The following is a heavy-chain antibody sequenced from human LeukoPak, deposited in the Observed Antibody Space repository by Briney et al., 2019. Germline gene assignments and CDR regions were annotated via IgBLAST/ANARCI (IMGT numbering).Heavy chain of an antibody. D-gene: IGHD3-10*01. V-gene: IGHV3-48*01. CDR3: AKRYYGSGSVPGAFDI. J-gene: IGHJ3*02. CDR2: ISSSSGNI. Sequence: GGSLRLSCAASGFTFSSYSMNWVRQAPGKGLEWVSYISSSSGNIYYADSVKGRFTISRDNAKTSLYLQMNSLRAEDTAVYYCAKRYYGSGSVPGAFDIWGQGTMVTVSS. CDR1: GFTFSSYS.